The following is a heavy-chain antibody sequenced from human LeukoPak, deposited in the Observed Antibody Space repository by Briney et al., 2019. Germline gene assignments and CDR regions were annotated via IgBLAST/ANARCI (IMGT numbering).Heavy chain of an antibody. V-gene: IGHV1-69*05. J-gene: IGHJ6*03. CDR3: ARAVVPAAMGIDYYYYYYMDV. D-gene: IGHD2-2*01. CDR1: GGTFSSYA. CDR2: VIPIFGTA. Sequence: GASVKVSCKASGGTFSSYAISWVRQAPGQGLEWMGGVIPIFGTANYAQKFQGRVTITTDESTSTAYMELSSLRSEDTAVYYCARAVVPAAMGIDYYYYYYMDVWGKGTTVTVSS.